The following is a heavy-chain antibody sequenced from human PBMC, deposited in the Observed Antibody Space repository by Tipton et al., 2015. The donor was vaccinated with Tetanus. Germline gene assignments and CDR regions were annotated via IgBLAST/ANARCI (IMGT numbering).Heavy chain of an antibody. V-gene: IGHV4-59*01. CDR1: GDSMTDFY. J-gene: IGHJ4*02. CDR2: IFYSGRT. Sequence: TLSLTCNVSGDSMTDFYWSWIRQPPGKGLERIAYIFYSGRTQYNPSLKSRATISVDTAKNQFSLQLASVTASDTAIYYCARTTRRWLHPDYWGQGTLVTVSS. CDR3: ARTTRRWLHPDY. D-gene: IGHD5-24*01.